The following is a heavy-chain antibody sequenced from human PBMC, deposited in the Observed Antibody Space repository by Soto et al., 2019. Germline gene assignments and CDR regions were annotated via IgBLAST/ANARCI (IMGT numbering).Heavy chain of an antibody. Sequence: EVQLLESGGGLVQPGGSLRLSCAASGFSFDTYAMNWVRQAPGKGLEWVSAISGSGAYTYYADSVKSRFTISRDNFKNSLFLQMNSLRAEDTAVYFCARTWQGDYGGQGTLVTVSS. CDR3: ARTWQGDY. CDR2: ISGSGAYT. CDR1: GFSFDTYA. J-gene: IGHJ4*02. V-gene: IGHV3-23*01.